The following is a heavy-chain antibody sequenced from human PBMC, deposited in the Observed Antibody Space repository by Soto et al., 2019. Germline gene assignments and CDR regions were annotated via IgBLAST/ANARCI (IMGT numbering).Heavy chain of an antibody. V-gene: IGHV3-21*01. CDR3: VRDLSKVPFPSLFFRIDG. J-gene: IGHJ6*04. Sequence: RKTVGKGLGWDSSISSSSSYIYYADSVKGRFTISRDNAKNSLYLQMNTLRGEDTALYYCVRDLSKVPFPSLFFRIDGWGEGTTGTDSS. D-gene: IGHD2-15*01. CDR2: ISSSSSYI.